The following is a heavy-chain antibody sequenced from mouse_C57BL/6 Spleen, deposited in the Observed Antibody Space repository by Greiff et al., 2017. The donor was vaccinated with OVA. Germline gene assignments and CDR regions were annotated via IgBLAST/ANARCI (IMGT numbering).Heavy chain of an antibody. D-gene: IGHD2-5*01. CDR1: GYTFTSYW. CDR3: ARGSNYPFAY. CDR2: IYPSDSET. Sequence: QVQLQQPGAELVRPGSSVKLSCKASGYTFTSYWMDWVKQRPGQGLEWIGNIYPSDSETHYNQKFKDKATLTVDKSSSTAYMQLSSLTSEDSAVYYCARGSNYPFAYWGQVTLVTVSA. J-gene: IGHJ3*01. V-gene: IGHV1-61*01.